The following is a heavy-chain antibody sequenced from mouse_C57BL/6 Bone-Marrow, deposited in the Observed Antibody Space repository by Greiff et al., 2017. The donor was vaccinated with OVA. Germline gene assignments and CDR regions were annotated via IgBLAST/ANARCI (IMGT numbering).Heavy chain of an antibody. CDR2: ISYDGSN. J-gene: IGHJ1*03. V-gene: IGHV3-6*01. CDR1: GYSITSGYY. CDR3: ARGGNYEYFDV. Sequence: ESGPGLVKPSQSLSLTCSVTGYSITSGYYWNWIRQFPGNKLEWMGYISYDGSNNYNPSLKNRISITRDTPKNQFFLKLNSVTTEDTATYYCARGGNYEYFDVWGTGTTVTVSS. D-gene: IGHD2-1*01.